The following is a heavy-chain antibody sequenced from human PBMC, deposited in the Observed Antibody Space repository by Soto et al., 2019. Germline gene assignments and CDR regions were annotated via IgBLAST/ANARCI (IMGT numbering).Heavy chain of an antibody. J-gene: IGHJ5*02. V-gene: IGHV3-23*01. CDR2: ISSSGGTA. Sequence: PVGSLRLSCAASGFTFSSYTMNWVRQAPGKGLEWVSIISSSGGTAYYADSVKGRFTISRDNSKNTLYLQMNSLRAEDTAVYYCAKKAVAGSSNWFDPWGQGTLVTVSS. D-gene: IGHD6-19*01. CDR1: GFTFSSYT. CDR3: AKKAVAGSSNWFDP.